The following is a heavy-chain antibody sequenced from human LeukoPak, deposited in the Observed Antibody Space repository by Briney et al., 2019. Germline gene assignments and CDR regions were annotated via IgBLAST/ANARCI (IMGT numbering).Heavy chain of an antibody. D-gene: IGHD3-22*01. V-gene: IGHV4-39*07. CDR2: IYYSGST. CDR1: GVSISSSSYY. J-gene: IGHJ4*02. Sequence: SETLSLTCTVSGVSISSSSYYWGWIRQPPGKGLEWIGSIYYSGSTNYNPSLESRVTMSVDTSKHQFSLKLSSVTAADTAVYFCARNYYDTKKPWDWGQGTLVTVSS. CDR3: ARNYYDTKKPWD.